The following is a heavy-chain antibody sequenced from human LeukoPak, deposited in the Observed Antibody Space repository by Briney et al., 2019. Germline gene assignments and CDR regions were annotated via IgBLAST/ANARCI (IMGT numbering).Heavy chain of an antibody. CDR1: GYTFTSYG. D-gene: IGHD3-3*01. CDR2: ISAYNGNT. CDR3: ARSPPCRDFWSGYYCQTRNDY. Sequence: GASVKVSCKASGYTFTSYGISWVRQAPGQGLEWMGWISAYNGNTNYAQKLQGRVTMTTDTSTSTAYMELRSLRSDDTAVYYCARSPPCRDFWSGYYCQTRNDYWGQGTLVTVSS. V-gene: IGHV1-18*01. J-gene: IGHJ4*02.